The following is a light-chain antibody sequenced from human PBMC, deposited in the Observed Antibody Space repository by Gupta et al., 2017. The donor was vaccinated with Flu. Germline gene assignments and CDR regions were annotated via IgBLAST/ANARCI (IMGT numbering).Light chain of an antibody. CDR2: HSS. CDR1: QNIDES. Sequence: DIQLTQSPSSLSAAVGDRVTITCRASQNIDESLNWYQQRPGQSPAPLIFHSSTLESGIPSRFSGSESGTDFTLSISNLQPEDFATYHCQQTYVAPFTFGQGTRL. V-gene: IGKV1-39*01. J-gene: IGKJ5*01. CDR3: QQTYVAPFT.